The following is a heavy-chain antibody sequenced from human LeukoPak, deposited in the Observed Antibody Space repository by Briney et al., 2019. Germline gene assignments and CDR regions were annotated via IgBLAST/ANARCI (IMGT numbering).Heavy chain of an antibody. J-gene: IGHJ5*02. Sequence: GGSLRLSCAASGFTFSSYWMSWVRQAPGKGLEWVANIKQDGSEKYYVDSVKGRFTISRDNAKNSLYLQMNSLRAEDTAVYYCARVYGSGSYHRQSWGQGTLVTVSS. CDR1: GFTFSSYW. V-gene: IGHV3-7*01. CDR3: ARVYGSGSYHRQS. CDR2: IKQDGSEK. D-gene: IGHD3-10*01.